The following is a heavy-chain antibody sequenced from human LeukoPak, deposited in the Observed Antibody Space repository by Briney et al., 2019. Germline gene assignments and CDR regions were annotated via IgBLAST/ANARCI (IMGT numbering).Heavy chain of an antibody. CDR2: ISGSSSYI. V-gene: IGHV3-21*01. CDR3: ARDRGTTVTTGYWFDP. CDR1: GFTFSSYS. J-gene: IGHJ5*02. Sequence: GSLRLSCAASGFTFSSYSMNWVRQAPGKGLEWVSSISGSSSYIYYADSVKGRFTISRDNAKNSLYLQMNSLRAEDTAVYYCARDRGTTVTTGYWFDPWGQGTLVTVSS. D-gene: IGHD4-11*01.